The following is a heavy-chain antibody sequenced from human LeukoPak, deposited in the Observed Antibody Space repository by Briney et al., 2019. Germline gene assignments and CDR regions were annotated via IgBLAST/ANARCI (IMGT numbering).Heavy chain of an antibody. J-gene: IGHJ4*02. CDR1: GFTFSSYG. D-gene: IGHD5-18*01. CDR3: ARAVDTAMGFVDY. CDR2: IWYDGSNK. V-gene: IGHV3-33*01. Sequence: GGSVRLSCAASGFTFSSYGMHWVRQAPGKGLEWVAVIWYDGSNKYYADSVKGRFTISRDNSKNTLYLQMNSLRAVDTAVYYCARAVDTAMGFVDYWGQGTLVTVSS.